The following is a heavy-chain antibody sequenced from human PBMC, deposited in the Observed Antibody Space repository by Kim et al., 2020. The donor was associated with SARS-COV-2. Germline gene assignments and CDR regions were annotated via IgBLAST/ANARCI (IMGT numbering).Heavy chain of an antibody. Sequence: GGSLRLSCAASGFIFNNYWMTWVRQAPGKGLEWVGNINQDGSDKSYVVSVKGRFTISRDNAKNSMYLQMDSLRADDTAVYFCGRLQLELRDLWPAATDYWGQGIPVTVSS. J-gene: IGHJ4*02. CDR3: GRLQLELRDLWPAATDY. V-gene: IGHV3-7*01. D-gene: IGHD1-1*01. CDR2: INQDGSDK. CDR1: GFIFNNYW.